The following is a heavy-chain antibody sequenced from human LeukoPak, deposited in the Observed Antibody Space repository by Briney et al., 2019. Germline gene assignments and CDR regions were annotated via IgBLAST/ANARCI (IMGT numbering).Heavy chain of an antibody. CDR2: INPNSGGT. D-gene: IGHD3-10*01. J-gene: IGHJ6*02. Sequence: GSVKVSCKASGYTFIGYYMHWVRQAPGQGVEWMGWINPNSGGTNYAQKFQGRVTMTRDTSISTAYMELSRLRSDDTAVYYCARLYDGSGSYYKATATGYYYYGMDVWGQGTTVTVSS. V-gene: IGHV1-2*02. CDR3: ARLYDGSGSYYKATATGYYYYGMDV. CDR1: GYTFIGYY.